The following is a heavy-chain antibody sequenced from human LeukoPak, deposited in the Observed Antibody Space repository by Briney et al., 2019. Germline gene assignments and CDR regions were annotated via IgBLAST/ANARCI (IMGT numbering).Heavy chain of an antibody. Sequence: PSETLSLTCTVSAGSIRAPYHYWGWIRQTPGKGLEWIGSIYYSGSTYYNPSLKSRVTISLDTSKNKFSLNLSSVTAADTAVYYCVGSTGGDYVYYYMDVWGNGTTVTISS. J-gene: IGHJ6*03. CDR2: IYYSGST. CDR3: VGSTGGDYVYYYMDV. CDR1: AGSIRAPYHY. V-gene: IGHV4-39*01. D-gene: IGHD3-10*02.